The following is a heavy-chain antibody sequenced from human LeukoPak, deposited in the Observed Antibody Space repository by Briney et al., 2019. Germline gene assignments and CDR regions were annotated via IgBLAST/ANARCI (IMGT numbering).Heavy chain of an antibody. J-gene: IGHJ4*02. Sequence: GGSLRLSCAVSGFTFSSYSMNWVRQAPGKGLEWVSYIHSSGNTIYYADSVKGRFTISRDNANNSLYLQMNSLRAEDTAVYYCARKFGHWGQGTLVTVSS. CDR3: ARKFGH. CDR1: GFTFSSYS. CDR2: IHSSGNTI. V-gene: IGHV3-48*01.